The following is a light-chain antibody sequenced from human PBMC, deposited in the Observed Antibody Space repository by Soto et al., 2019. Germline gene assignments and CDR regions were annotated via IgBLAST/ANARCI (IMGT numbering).Light chain of an antibody. J-gene: IGKJ5*01. CDR3: QQRSNWPPIT. CDR1: QTVSSA. CDR2: DAS. V-gene: IGKV3-11*01. Sequence: EIVLTQSPGTLSLSPGERATLSCRASQTVSSARLAWFQQRPGQAPRLLIYDASHRAAGIPARFSGSGFGTDFTLTISSLEPEDAAVYYCQQRSNWPPITFGQGTRLEIK.